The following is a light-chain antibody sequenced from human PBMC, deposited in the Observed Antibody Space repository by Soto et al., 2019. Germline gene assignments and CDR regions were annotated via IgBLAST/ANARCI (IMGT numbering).Light chain of an antibody. J-gene: IGKJ3*01. CDR1: QSVSNNY. V-gene: IGKV3D-20*02. CDR3: QQRSTWPPFS. Sequence: EIELTQSPGTLSLSPGERATLSCRAIQSVSNNYLAWYQQKPGQAPRLLIYGASNRATGIPVRFSGSGSGTDFTLTISSLEPEDFAVYYCQQRSTWPPFSFGPGTKVDIK. CDR2: GAS.